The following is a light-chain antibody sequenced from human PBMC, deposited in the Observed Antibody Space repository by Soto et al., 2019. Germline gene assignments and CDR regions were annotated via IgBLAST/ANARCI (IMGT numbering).Light chain of an antibody. CDR1: QSVSSSY. J-gene: IGKJ1*01. CDR2: GAS. V-gene: IGKV3-20*01. CDR3: QQYGSSPPT. Sequence: EIVLTQSPGTLSLSPGERATLSCRASQSVSSSYLAWYQQKPGQAPRLLIYGASSRATGIPDRFSGSGSGTDFTLTISRLEPEDFVVYYCQQYGSSPPTFGQGTKVKSN.